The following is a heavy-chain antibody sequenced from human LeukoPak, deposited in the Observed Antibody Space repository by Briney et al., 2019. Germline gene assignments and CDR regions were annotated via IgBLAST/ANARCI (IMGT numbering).Heavy chain of an antibody. CDR3: ARADRTGSYSYHYMDV. CDR2: IWYDGGYK. CDR1: EFTFSSYA. D-gene: IGHD1-14*01. J-gene: IGHJ6*03. Sequence: GGSLRLSCAASEFTFSSYAMHWVRQAPGKGLEWVAVIWYDGGYKYNADSVKGRFTISRDNSKNTLYLQMNSLRAEDTAVYYCARADRTGSYSYHYMDVWGKGTTVTVSS. V-gene: IGHV3-33*01.